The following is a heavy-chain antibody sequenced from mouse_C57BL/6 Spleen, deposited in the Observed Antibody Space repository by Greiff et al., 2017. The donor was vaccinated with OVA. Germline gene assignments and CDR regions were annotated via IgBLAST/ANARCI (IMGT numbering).Heavy chain of an antibody. CDR3: ARIRDGSSPSFAY. CDR2: IWSGGST. D-gene: IGHD1-1*01. J-gene: IGHJ3*01. V-gene: IGHV2-2*01. Sequence: QVQLQQSGPGLVQPSQSLSITCTVSGFSLTSYGVHWVRQSPGKGLEWLGVIWSGGSTDYNAAFISRLSISKDNSKSQVFFKMNSLQADDTAIYYCARIRDGSSPSFAYWGQGTLVTVSA. CDR1: GFSLTSYG.